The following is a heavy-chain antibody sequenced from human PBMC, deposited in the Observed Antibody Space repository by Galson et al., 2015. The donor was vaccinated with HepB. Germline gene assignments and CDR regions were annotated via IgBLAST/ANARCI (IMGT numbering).Heavy chain of an antibody. D-gene: IGHD3-16*01. J-gene: IGHJ6*02. CDR1: GYNFNVYY. V-gene: IGHV1-2*06. CDR3: AREYDYVWGSSPSGNYYYAMDV. Sequence: SVKVSCKASGYNFNVYYIHWVRQAPGQGLEWLGRIDPDSGGTDYAQKFQGRVTMTSGTSISTAHMELSRLRSDDTAFYYCAREYDYVWGSSPSGNYYYAMDVWGQGTTVIVSS. CDR2: IDPDSGGT.